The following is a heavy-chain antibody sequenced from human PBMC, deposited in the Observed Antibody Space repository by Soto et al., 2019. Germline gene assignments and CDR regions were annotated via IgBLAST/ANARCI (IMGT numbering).Heavy chain of an antibody. V-gene: IGHV3-9*01. CDR2: ISWNSGTI. CDR1: GFTFDDYA. CDR3: AKTPKFYGDFYFDS. J-gene: IGHJ4*02. Sequence: EVQLVESGGGLVQPGRSLRLSCAASGFTFDDYAMLWVRQVPGKGLEWVSHISWNSGTISYADSVKGRFTISRDNANNFLYLQMNSLRPEDTALYYCAKTPKFYGDFYFDSWGQGTLVTVSS. D-gene: IGHD4-17*01.